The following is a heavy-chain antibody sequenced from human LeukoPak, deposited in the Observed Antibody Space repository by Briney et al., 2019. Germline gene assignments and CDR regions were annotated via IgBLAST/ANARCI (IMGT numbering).Heavy chain of an antibody. CDR2: IYPGDSDT. CDR3: ALRDFSAPPFDY. D-gene: IGHD3-3*01. Sequence: GESLKISCKSSGSSFTSYWFGWVRQMPGKGLGWMGIIYPGDSDTRYSPSFQGQVTISADKSISTAYLQWSSLKASDTAMYYCALRDFSAPPFDYWGQGTLVTVSS. V-gene: IGHV5-51*01. J-gene: IGHJ4*02. CDR1: GSSFTSYW.